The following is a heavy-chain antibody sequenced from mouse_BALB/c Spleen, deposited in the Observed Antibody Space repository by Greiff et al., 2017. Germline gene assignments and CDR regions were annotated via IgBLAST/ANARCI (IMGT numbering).Heavy chain of an antibody. CDR1: GYTFTDYW. CDR3: ARGGYAMDY. Sequence: QVQLQQSGAELVMPGASVKMSCKASGYTFTDYWMHWVKQRPGQGLEWIGAIDTSDSYTSYNQKFKGKATLTVDESSSTAYMQLSSLTSEDSAVYYCARGGYAMDYWGQGTSVTVSS. V-gene: IGHV1-69*01. CDR2: IDTSDSYT. J-gene: IGHJ4*01.